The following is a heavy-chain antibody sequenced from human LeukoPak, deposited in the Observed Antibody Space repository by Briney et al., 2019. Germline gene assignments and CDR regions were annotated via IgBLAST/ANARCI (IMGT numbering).Heavy chain of an antibody. J-gene: IGHJ4*02. CDR1: GFTFSSYW. V-gene: IGHV3-7*04. Sequence: GGSLRLSCVVSGFTFSSYWMSWVRQAPGKGLEWVANIKQDGSEKYYVDSVKGRFTISRDNAKNSLYLQMISLRAEDTAVYYCARGPGDFDYWGQGTLVTVSS. D-gene: IGHD1-14*01. CDR2: IKQDGSEK. CDR3: ARGPGDFDY.